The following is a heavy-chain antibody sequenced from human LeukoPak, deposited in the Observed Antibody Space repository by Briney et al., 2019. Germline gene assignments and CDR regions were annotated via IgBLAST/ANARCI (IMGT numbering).Heavy chain of an antibody. V-gene: IGHV5-51*01. CDR2: IYPGDSDT. D-gene: IGHD2-21*02. J-gene: IGHJ4*02. CDR1: GYSFTSYW. Sequence: GEALKISCKGSGYSFTSYWIGWVRQMPGKGLEWMGIIYPGDSDTRYSPSFQGQVTISADKSISTAYLQWSSLKASDTAMYYCARAYCGGDCYPFPTDYWVQGTLVTVSS. CDR3: ARAYCGGDCYPFPTDY.